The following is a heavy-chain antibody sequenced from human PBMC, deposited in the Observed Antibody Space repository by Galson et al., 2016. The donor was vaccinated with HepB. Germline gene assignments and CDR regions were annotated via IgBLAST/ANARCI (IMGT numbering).Heavy chain of an antibody. Sequence: TLSLTCNVSGGSVSSTRYYWTWIRQPPGGGLEWIGYIFYSANTNYNPSLRSRVTMSVDTSKNQFSLKLSSVTAADTAVYYCATEMRASNSGLDSWGQGTLVTVSS. J-gene: IGHJ4*02. CDR1: GGSVSSTRYY. D-gene: IGHD6-19*01. CDR3: ATEMRASNSGLDS. V-gene: IGHV4-61*01. CDR2: IFYSANT.